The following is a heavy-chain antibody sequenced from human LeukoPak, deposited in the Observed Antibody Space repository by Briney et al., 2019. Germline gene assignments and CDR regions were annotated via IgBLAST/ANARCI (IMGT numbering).Heavy chain of an antibody. CDR1: GFTFSSYW. CDR2: INSDGSNS. CDR3: ARHPNLDY. J-gene: IGHJ4*02. Sequence: GGSLRLSCAASGFTFSSYWMHWVRQAPGKGLVWVSRINSDGSNSIYADSVKGRCTISRDNAKNTLYLQMNSLGAEDTAVYYCARHPNLDYWGQGTLVTVSS. V-gene: IGHV3-74*01.